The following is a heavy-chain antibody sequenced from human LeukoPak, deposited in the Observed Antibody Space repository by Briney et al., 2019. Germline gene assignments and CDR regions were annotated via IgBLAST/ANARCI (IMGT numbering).Heavy chain of an antibody. CDR2: ISSDGSNT. J-gene: IGHJ3*02. V-gene: IGHV3-74*01. D-gene: IGHD3-10*01. Sequence: AGGSLRLSCAASGFSFSTYWKHWVRQDPGKGLVWVSRISSDGSNTIYADSVKGRFTISRDNTKNTLYLQMNSLRAEDTAAYYCARDLKVRGVTNVFDMWGQGTMVTVSS. CDR3: ARDLKVRGVTNVFDM. CDR1: GFSFSTYW.